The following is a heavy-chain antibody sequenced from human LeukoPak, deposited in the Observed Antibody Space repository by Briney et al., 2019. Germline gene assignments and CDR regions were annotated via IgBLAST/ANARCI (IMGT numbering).Heavy chain of an antibody. Sequence: GGSLRLSCAASGFAYSSYAMTWVRQAPGKGLEWVSAISGSGGSTYYADSVKGRFTISRDNSKNTLYLQMNSLRAEDTAVYYCAKDLKMGAYFDYWGQGTLVTVSS. J-gene: IGHJ4*02. V-gene: IGHV3-23*01. CDR2: ISGSGGST. D-gene: IGHD5-24*01. CDR3: AKDLKMGAYFDY. CDR1: GFAYSSYA.